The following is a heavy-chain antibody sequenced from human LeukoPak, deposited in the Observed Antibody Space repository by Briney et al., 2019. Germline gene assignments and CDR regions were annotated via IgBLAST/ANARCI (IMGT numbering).Heavy chain of an antibody. J-gene: IGHJ4*02. D-gene: IGHD3-10*01. CDR2: IYWNDER. Sequence: SGPTLMNPTQPLTLTFTFSGFSLRTYGVAVGWIRQPPGKALEWLALIYWNDERHYSPSLKSRLTITKDTSKDQVVLTMTNMDPVDTATYYCAHRYGYWGQGTLVTVSS. CDR1: GFSLRTYGVA. CDR3: AHRYGY. V-gene: IGHV2-5*01.